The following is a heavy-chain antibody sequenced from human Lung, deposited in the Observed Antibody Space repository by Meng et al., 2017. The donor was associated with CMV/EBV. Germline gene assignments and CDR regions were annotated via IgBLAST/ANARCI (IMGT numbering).Heavy chain of an antibody. CDR2: ISSSSSYI. D-gene: IGHD6-6*01. CDR3: ARGGLIAARNDY. Sequence: ETLSLTCAASGFTFSSYSMNWVRQAPGKGLEWVSSISSSSSYIYYADSVKGRFTISRDNAKNSLYLQMNSLRAEDTAVYYCARGGLIAARNDYWGQGTVVTVDS. V-gene: IGHV3-21*01. CDR1: GFTFSSYS. J-gene: IGHJ4*02.